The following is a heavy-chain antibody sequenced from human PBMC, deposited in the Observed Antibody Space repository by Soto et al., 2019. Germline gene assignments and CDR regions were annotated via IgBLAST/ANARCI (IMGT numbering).Heavy chain of an antibody. D-gene: IGHD3-22*01. V-gene: IGHV3-21*01. CDR2: ISSSSSYI. J-gene: IGHJ4*02. Sequence: EVQLVESGGGLVKPGGSLRLSCAASGFTFSSYSMNWVRQAPGKGLEWVSSISSSSSYIYYADSVKGRFTISRDNAKNSLYLQMNSLRAEDTEVYYCARDSVFLKNYYDSSGYYFDYWGQGTLVTVSS. CDR3: ARDSVFLKNYYDSSGYYFDY. CDR1: GFTFSSYS.